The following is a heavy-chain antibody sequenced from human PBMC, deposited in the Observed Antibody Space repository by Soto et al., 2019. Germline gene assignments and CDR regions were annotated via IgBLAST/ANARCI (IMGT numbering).Heavy chain of an antibody. CDR1: GFSFSDYY. Sequence: GGSLRLSCAASGFSFSDYYMSWIRQAPGKGLEWVSLISTSGSSTDYADSVKGRFTVSRDNAKNSLSLQMNSLRAEDTAVYYCANLAKNYYHYMDVWGKGTTVTVSS. V-gene: IGHV3-11*01. CDR3: ANLAKNYYHYMDV. J-gene: IGHJ6*03. D-gene: IGHD1-26*01. CDR2: ISTSGSST.